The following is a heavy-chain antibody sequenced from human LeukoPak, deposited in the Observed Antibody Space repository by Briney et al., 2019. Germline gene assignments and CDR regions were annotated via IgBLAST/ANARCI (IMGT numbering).Heavy chain of an antibody. D-gene: IGHD3-10*01. V-gene: IGHV3-64*01. Sequence: GGSLRLSCAASGFTFSSYAMHWVRQAPGKGLEYVSAISSNGGSTYYANSVKGRFTISRDNAKDSLFLQMNSLRVEDTAVYYCASGFGINWGQGTLVTVSS. CDR1: GFTFSSYA. CDR3: ASGFGIN. CDR2: ISSNGGST. J-gene: IGHJ4*02.